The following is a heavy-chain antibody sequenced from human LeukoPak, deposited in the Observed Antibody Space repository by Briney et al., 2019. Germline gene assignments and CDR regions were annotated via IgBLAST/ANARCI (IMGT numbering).Heavy chain of an antibody. J-gene: IGHJ4*02. Sequence: GESLKISCKGSGYSFTSYWIGWVRQMPGKGVEWMGIIYPGDSDTRYSPSFQGQVTISADKSISTAYLQWSSLKASDTAMYYCARIGYCSSTSCSPGRFDYWGQGTLVTVPS. V-gene: IGHV5-51*01. CDR1: GYSFTSYW. D-gene: IGHD2-2*03. CDR2: IYPGDSDT. CDR3: ARIGYCSSTSCSPGRFDY.